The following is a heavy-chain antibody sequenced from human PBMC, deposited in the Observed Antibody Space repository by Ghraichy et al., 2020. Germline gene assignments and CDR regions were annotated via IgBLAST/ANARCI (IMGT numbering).Heavy chain of an antibody. J-gene: IGHJ4*02. CDR3: AMDVDSIGD. CDR2: ISASGDET. D-gene: IGHD3-10*01. CDR1: GFTFSSYA. Sequence: GGSLRLSCAASGFTFSSYAVSWVRQAPGKGLEWVSTISASGDETYYGDSVRGRFTISRDNSRNTLFLQMNSLRAEDTAIYYCAMDVDSIGDWGQGTLVTVSS. V-gene: IGHV3-23*01.